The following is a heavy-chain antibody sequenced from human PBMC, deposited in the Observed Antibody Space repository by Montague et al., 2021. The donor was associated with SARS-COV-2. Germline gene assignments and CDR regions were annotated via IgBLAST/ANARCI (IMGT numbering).Heavy chain of an antibody. CDR1: GGSISSSSYY. J-gene: IGHJ4*02. Sequence: SETLSLTCTVSGGSISSSSYYWGWIRQPPGKGLEWIGSIYYSGSTYYNPSLKSRVTISVDTSQNQFSLKLSSVTAADTAVYYCARGGYSGYWDYWGQGTLVTVSS. V-gene: IGHV4-39*07. D-gene: IGHD5-12*01. CDR2: IYYSGST. CDR3: ARGGYSGYWDY.